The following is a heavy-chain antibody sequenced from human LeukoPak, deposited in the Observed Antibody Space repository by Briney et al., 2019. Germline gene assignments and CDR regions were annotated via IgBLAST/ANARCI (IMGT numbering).Heavy chain of an antibody. V-gene: IGHV3-23*01. CDR3: ARELVSLGTGYFDL. D-gene: IGHD7-27*01. J-gene: IGHJ2*01. CDR2: ITGSSTWT. Sequence: SGGSLRLSCEASGFTFRTYGMTWVRQAPGKGLEWVSGITGSSTWTYYADSVKGRFSISRDNSKNTLHLQMDSLRAEDTAIYYCARELVSLGTGYFDLWSRGTLVTVSS. CDR1: GFTFRTYG.